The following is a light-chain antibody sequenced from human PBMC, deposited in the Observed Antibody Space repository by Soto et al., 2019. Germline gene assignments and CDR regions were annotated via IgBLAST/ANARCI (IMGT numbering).Light chain of an antibody. Sequence: SFQTLPASGPGTPAQSVSVSCSGSSSDIGSNTVNWYQQLPGTAPKLLIYSNNQRPSGVPDRFYGSKSGTSASLAISGLQSEDEADYYCAAWDDRLNGYVCGTGTKVTVL. J-gene: IGLJ1*01. V-gene: IGLV1-44*01. CDR2: SNN. CDR3: AAWDDRLNGYV. CDR1: SSDIGSNT.